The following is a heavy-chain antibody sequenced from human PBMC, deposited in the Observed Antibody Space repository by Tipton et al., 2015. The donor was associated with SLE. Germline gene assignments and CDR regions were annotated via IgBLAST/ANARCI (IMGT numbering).Heavy chain of an antibody. CDR2: IYPGDSDT. J-gene: IGHJ4*02. V-gene: IGHV5-51*01. D-gene: IGHD1-26*01. CDR1: GYSFTTYW. Sequence: QLVQSGAGVKKPGESLKISCKGSGYSFTTYWIGWVRQMPGKGLEWMGIIYPGDSDTRYSPSFQGQVSISADKSTSTAYLQWSSLKASDTAMYYCARHEYSGPNYFDYWGQGTLVTVSS. CDR3: ARHEYSGPNYFDY.